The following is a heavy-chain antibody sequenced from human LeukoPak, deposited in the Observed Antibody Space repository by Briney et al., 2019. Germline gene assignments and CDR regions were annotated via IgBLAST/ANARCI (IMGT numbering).Heavy chain of an antibody. J-gene: IGHJ4*02. V-gene: IGHV3-23*01. D-gene: IGHD4-17*01. CDR1: GFTFSSYW. CDR3: AKVFRKDGDFHLFDY. Sequence: GGSLRLSCAASGFTFSSYWMSWVRQAPGKGLEWVSAISGSGGDTYYADSVKGRFTISRDNSKNTLYLQMNSLRAEDTAVYYCAKVFRKDGDFHLFDYWGQRTLVTVSS. CDR2: ISGSGGDT.